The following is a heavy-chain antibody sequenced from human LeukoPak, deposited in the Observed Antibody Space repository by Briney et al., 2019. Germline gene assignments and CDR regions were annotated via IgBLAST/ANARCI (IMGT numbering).Heavy chain of an antibody. CDR2: INSDGSTT. CDR1: GFTFSSYW. V-gene: IGHV3-74*01. Sequence: GGSLRLSCVASGFTFSSYWMHWVRQAPGEGLVWVSRINSDGSTTTYADSVKGRFTISRDNSKNTLYLQMNSLRAEDTAVYYCAKDGGSGSYVDYWGQGTLVTVSS. D-gene: IGHD1-26*01. J-gene: IGHJ4*02. CDR3: AKDGGSGSYVDY.